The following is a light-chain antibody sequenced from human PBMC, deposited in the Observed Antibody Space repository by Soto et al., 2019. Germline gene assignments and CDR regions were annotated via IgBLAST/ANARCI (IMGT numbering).Light chain of an antibody. Sequence: DIQMTQSPSTLSASVGDRVTITCRASQSISSWLAWYQQKPGKAPKLLIYKASSLESEVPSRFSGSGSGTEFTLTISSLQPDDFATYYCQQYNSYRYTFGQGTKVGIK. V-gene: IGKV1-5*03. CDR3: QQYNSYRYT. CDR2: KAS. J-gene: IGKJ2*01. CDR1: QSISSW.